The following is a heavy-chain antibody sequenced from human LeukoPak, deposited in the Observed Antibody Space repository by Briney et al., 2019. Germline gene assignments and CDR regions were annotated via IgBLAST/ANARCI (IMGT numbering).Heavy chain of an antibody. J-gene: IGHJ6*03. D-gene: IGHD2-15*01. Sequence: SETLSLTCTVSGYSISSGYFWGWIRQPPGKGLEWIGSFYHSGITYYNPSLKSRVTISVEMSKNQFSLKLSSVTAADTAVYYCARVLRYCSGGNCYSGGLGYMGVWGKGTTVTISS. CDR1: GYSISSGYF. V-gene: IGHV4-38-2*02. CDR3: ARVLRYCSGGNCYSGGLGYMGV. CDR2: FYHSGIT.